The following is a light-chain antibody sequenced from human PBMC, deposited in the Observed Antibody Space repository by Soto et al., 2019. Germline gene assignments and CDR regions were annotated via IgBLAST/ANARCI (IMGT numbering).Light chain of an antibody. Sequence: EIVLTQSPGTLSLSPGESATLSCRASQSVSSSYLAWYQQKPGQAPRLLIYGASSRATGIPDRFSGSGSGTEFTLTIRRLEPEDFAVYYCQQYGSSLYIFGPGTKLEIK. CDR2: GAS. V-gene: IGKV3-20*01. J-gene: IGKJ2*01. CDR1: QSVSSSY. CDR3: QQYGSSLYI.